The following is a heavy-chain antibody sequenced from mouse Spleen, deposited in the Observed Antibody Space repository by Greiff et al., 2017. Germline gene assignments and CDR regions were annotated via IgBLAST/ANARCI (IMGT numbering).Heavy chain of an antibody. D-gene: IGHD3-3*01. CDR2: IRSKSSNDAT. V-gene: IGHV10-3*01. J-gene: IGHJ4*01. CDR3: ARDEKWDRDMDY. CDR1: GFTFNTYA. Sequence: EVQLVESGGGLVQPKGSLKLSCAASGFTFNTYAMHWVRQGPGKGLEWVARIRSKSSNDATYYAESVKDRFTISRDDSQSILYLQMNSLTSEDTAVYYCARDEKWDRDMDYWGQGTSLTVSS.